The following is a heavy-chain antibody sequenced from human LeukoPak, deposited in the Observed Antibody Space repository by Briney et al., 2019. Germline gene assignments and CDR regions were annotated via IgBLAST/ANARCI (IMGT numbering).Heavy chain of an antibody. V-gene: IGHV4-39*07. J-gene: IGHJ4*02. CDR1: GDSISDSDYY. CDR2: IYYTGST. Sequence: SETLSLTCTVSGDSISDSDYYWGWVRQPPGKGLEWIGSIYYTGSTYYNPSLKSRLTISVDTSNNQFSLKLSSVTAADTAVYYCARDIYGSAWRIDYWGQGTLVTVSS. D-gene: IGHD3-10*01. CDR3: ARDIYGSAWRIDY.